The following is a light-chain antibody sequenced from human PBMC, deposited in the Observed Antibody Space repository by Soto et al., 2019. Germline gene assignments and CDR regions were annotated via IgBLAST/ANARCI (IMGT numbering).Light chain of an antibody. V-gene: IGKV3-15*01. CDR1: QSVSSY. CDR3: QQYSNWPSWT. J-gene: IGKJ1*01. CDR2: GAS. Sequence: EKVMTQSPATLSMSPGERATLCCRASQSVSSYLAWYQQKPGQAPRLLIYGASTRATGIPARFSGSGSGTEFTLTISSLQSEDFAVYYCQQYSNWPSWTFGQGTKVEV.